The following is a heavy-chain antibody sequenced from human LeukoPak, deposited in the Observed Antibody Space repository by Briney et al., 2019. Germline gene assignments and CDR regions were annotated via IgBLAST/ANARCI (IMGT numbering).Heavy chain of an antibody. V-gene: IGHV3-23*01. CDR3: ARRYCSGGSCFGFTLDY. CDR2: ISGSGDNV. Sequence: GGSLRLSCAGSGFTFSNYDMTWVRQAPGKGLEWVSRISGSGDNVYYSDSVKGRFTISRENSKNTLYLQMNSLRVEDTARYYCARRYCSGGSCFGFTLDYWGQGTLVTVSS. D-gene: IGHD2-15*01. CDR1: GFTFSNYD. J-gene: IGHJ4*02.